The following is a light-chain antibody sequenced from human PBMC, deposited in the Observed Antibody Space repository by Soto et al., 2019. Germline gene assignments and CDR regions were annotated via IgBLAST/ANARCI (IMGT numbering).Light chain of an antibody. Sequence: DIVMTQSPDSLAVSLGETPTINCKSSQSVFQSSNNKNSLGWYQQKPGQPPKLLIYWASTRPSGVPARFSGSGSGTVFPLTISSLQAEDVAVYYCQHYYSIPWTFGQGTKVEIK. CDR3: QHYYSIPWT. J-gene: IGKJ1*01. CDR2: WAS. V-gene: IGKV4-1*01. CDR1: QSVFQSSNNKNS.